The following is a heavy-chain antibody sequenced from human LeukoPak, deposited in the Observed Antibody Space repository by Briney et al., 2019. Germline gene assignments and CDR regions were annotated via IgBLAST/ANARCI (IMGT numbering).Heavy chain of an antibody. D-gene: IGHD5-24*01. CDR2: IYYSGST. V-gene: IGHV4-39*01. Sequence: PSETLSLTCTVSGGTISSSSYYWSWLRQPPGKGLEWIGSIYYSGSTYYNPSLKSRVTIAVHRSKNQFSLKLSSVTAAYTAVYYCARTSEKRWLQLGAFDYWGQGTLVTVSS. J-gene: IGHJ4*02. CDR3: ARTSEKRWLQLGAFDY. CDR1: GGTISSSSYY.